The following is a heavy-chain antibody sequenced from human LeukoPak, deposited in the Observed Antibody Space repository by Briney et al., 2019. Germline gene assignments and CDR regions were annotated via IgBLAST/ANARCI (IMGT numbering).Heavy chain of an antibody. CDR3: ARAKRWLXSDFDY. D-gene: IGHD5-24*01. J-gene: IGHJ4*02. Sequence: SETLSLTCAAYGGSFSGYYWSWIRQPPGKGLEWIGEINHSGSTNYNPSLKSRVTISVDTSKNQFSLKLSSVTAADTAVYYCARAKRWLXSDFDYWGQGTLVTVSS. CDR1: GGSFSGYY. V-gene: IGHV4-34*01. CDR2: INHSGST.